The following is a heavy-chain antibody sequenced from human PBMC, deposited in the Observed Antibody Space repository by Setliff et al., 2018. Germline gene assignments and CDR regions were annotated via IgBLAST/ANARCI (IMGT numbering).Heavy chain of an antibody. Sequence: SVKVSCKSSGGTFSSSGITWVRRAPGQGLQWLGRFIPILGATNYAQNFQGRVMITADESTSTGYMELRSLRSDDTAVYYCARELRSPYWHLDSWGQGTQVTVSS. J-gene: IGHJ5*01. CDR3: ARELRSPYWHLDS. V-gene: IGHV1-69*13. CDR2: FIPILGAT. D-gene: IGHD3-16*01. CDR1: GGTFSSSG.